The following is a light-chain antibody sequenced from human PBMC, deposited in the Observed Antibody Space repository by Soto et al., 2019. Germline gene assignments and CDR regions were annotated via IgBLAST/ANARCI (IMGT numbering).Light chain of an antibody. J-gene: IGLJ2*01. CDR3: CSYAGSSTSVV. CDR2: EGS. Sequence: QCVLTQPASVSGSPGQSTTISCTGTSSDVGSYNLVSWYQQHPGKAPKLMIYEGSKRPSGVSNRFSGSKSGNTASLTISGLQAEDEADYYCCSYAGSSTSVVFGGGTKLTVL. CDR1: SSDVGSYNL. V-gene: IGLV2-23*01.